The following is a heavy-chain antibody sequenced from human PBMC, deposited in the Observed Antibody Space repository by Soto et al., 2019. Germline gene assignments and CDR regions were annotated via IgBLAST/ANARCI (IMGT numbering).Heavy chain of an antibody. CDR3: AIRMVRGVIAAFDI. Sequence: GSLRLSCAASGFTFSSYAMHWVRQAPGKGLEWVAVISYDGSNKYYADSVKGRFTISRDNSKNTLYLQMNSLRAEDTAVYYCAIRMVRGVIAAFDIWGQGTMVTVSS. D-gene: IGHD3-10*01. J-gene: IGHJ3*02. CDR1: GFTFSSYA. CDR2: ISYDGSNK. V-gene: IGHV3-30-3*01.